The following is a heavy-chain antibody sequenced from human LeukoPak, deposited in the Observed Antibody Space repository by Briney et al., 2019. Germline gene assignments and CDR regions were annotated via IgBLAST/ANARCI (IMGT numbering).Heavy chain of an antibody. Sequence: ASVKLSCTASGYAFTGSYIHWVRQAPGQGLEWMGCINPDSGVTKYAQTFKGRVTMTRDTSISTASMEMRSLKSDDTAVYYCARDFGSSSAWYEFDYWGQGTLVTVSS. V-gene: IGHV1-2*02. CDR3: ARDFGSSSAWYEFDY. CDR2: INPDSGVT. D-gene: IGHD6-19*01. CDR1: GYAFTGSY. J-gene: IGHJ4*02.